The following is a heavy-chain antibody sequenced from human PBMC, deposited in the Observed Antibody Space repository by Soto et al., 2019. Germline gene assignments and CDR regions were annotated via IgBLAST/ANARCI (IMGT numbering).Heavy chain of an antibody. J-gene: IGHJ4*02. CDR3: AADGVGATAAAYYFDY. D-gene: IGHD1-26*01. CDR2: IVVGSGNT. CDR1: GFTFTSSA. V-gene: IGHV1-58*01. Sequence: SVKVSCKVSGFTFTSSAVQWVRQARGQRLEWIGWIVVGSGNTNYAQKFQERVTITRDMSTSTAYMELSSLRSEDTAVYYCAADGVGATAAAYYFDYWGQGTLVTVSS.